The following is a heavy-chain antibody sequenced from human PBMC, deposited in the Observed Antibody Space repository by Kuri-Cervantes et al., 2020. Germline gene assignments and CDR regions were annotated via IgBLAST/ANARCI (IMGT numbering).Heavy chain of an antibody. Sequence: GESLKISCAASGFTFSSYWMSWVRQAPGKGLEWVASIKQDGSEKYYVDSVKGRFTISRDNARNSLYLQMNSLRAEDTAVYYCAKPSPILGYCSSTSCPFDYWGQGTLVTVSS. CDR1: GFTFSSYW. CDR3: AKPSPILGYCSSTSCPFDY. CDR2: IKQDGSEK. V-gene: IGHV3-7*03. D-gene: IGHD2-2*01. J-gene: IGHJ4*02.